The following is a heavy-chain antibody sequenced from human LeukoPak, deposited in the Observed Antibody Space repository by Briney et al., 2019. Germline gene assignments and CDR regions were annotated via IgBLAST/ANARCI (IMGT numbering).Heavy chain of an antibody. CDR1: GGSFSGYY. CDR3: ARRGDRDY. V-gene: IGHV4-34*01. J-gene: IGHJ4*02. CDR2: INHSGST. D-gene: IGHD3-16*01. Sequence: PSETLSLTCAGYGGSFSGYYWSWIRQPPGKGLEWIGEINHSGSTNYNPSLKSRVTISVDTSKNQFSLKLSSVTAADTAVYYCARRGDRDYWGQGTLVTVSS.